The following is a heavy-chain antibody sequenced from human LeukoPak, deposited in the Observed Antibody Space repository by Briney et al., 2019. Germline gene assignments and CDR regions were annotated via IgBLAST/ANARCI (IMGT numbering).Heavy chain of an antibody. CDR2: IYYSGST. V-gene: IGHV4-59*08. CDR3: ARRHDYGDYGFNWFDP. Sequence: PSETLSLTCTVSGGSISSYYWSWIRQPPGKGLEWIGYIYYSGSTNYNPSLKSRVTISVDTSKNQFSLKLSSVTAADTAVYYCARRHDYGDYGFNWFDPWGQGTLVTVSS. CDR1: GGSISSYY. J-gene: IGHJ5*02. D-gene: IGHD4-17*01.